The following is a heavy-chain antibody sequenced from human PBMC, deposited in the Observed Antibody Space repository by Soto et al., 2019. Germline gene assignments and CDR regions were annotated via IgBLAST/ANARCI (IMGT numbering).Heavy chain of an antibody. CDR3: AKDASSGITSFDS. Sequence: EVQLLESGGGLVQPGGSLRLSCAASGFTFSSYAMSWVRQAPGKGLEWVSSISGSGGNAYYADSVKGRFSISRDNSKNTLRLQMNSLRADDTAVYYCAKDASSGITSFDSWGRGTVVTVSS. D-gene: IGHD3-3*01. CDR2: ISGSGGNA. V-gene: IGHV3-23*01. J-gene: IGHJ2*01. CDR1: GFTFSSYA.